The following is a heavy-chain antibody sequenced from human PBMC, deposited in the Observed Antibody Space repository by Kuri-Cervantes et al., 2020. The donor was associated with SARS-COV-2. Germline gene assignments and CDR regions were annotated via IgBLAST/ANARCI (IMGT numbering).Heavy chain of an antibody. V-gene: IGHV3-30-3*01. D-gene: IGHD3-10*01. J-gene: IGHJ4*02. CDR2: ISYDGSNK. Sequence: LSLTCADPGFTFSSYAMYGVRQAPGKGLEWVAVISYDGSNKYYADSVKGRFTISRDNAKNTLYLQMNSLRAEDTAVYYCARDLVGIGELSWGFDYWGQGTLVTVSS. CDR3: ARDLVGIGELSWGFDY. CDR1: GFTFSSYA.